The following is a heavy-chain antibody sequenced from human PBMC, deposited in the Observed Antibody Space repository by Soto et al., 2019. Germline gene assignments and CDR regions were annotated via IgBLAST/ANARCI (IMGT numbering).Heavy chain of an antibody. Sequence: VGSLRLSCAASGGTCISYGMHWVRQATGKGLEWVAVISYDGSNKYYADSVKGRFTISRDNSKNTLYLQMNSLRAEDTAVYYCAKVESTIFGVVTLAPDYYYYGMDVWGQGTTVTVSS. CDR2: ISYDGSNK. V-gene: IGHV3-30*18. J-gene: IGHJ6*02. D-gene: IGHD3-3*01. CDR1: GGTCISYG. CDR3: AKVESTIFGVVTLAPDYYYYGMDV.